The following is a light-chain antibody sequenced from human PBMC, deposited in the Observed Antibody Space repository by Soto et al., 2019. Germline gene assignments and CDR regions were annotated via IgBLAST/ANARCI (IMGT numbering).Light chain of an antibody. V-gene: IGKV1-33*01. CDR1: QDISDY. Sequence: DIQMTQSPSSLSASVGDRVTITCQASQDISDYLNWYQHKPGRAPKLLIYDASNLETGVPSRFRGSGSGTDFNFTISSLQPEDIGTYYCQQYDNLRRTFGQGTKVEFK. CDR3: QQYDNLRRT. CDR2: DAS. J-gene: IGKJ1*01.